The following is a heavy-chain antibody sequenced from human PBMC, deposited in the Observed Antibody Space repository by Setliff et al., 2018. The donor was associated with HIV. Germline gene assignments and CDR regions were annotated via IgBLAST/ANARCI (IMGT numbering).Heavy chain of an antibody. Sequence: PSETLSLTCTVSGGSISSSSYYWGWIRQPPGKGLEWIGTIYYSGGTYSNPSLKSRVTMSVDTSKNQFSLKLISVTAADTAVYYCARREYSSSSPPFDYWGQGTLVTVSS. CDR3: ARREYSSSSPPFDY. CDR1: GGSISSSSYY. D-gene: IGHD6-6*01. CDR2: IYYSGGT. J-gene: IGHJ4*02. V-gene: IGHV4-39*01.